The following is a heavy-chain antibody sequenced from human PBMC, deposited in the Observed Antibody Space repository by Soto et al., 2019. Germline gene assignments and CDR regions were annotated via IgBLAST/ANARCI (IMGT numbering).Heavy chain of an antibody. V-gene: IGHV1-69*08. CDR1: GGTFSSYT. Sequence: QVQLVQSGAEVKKPGSSVKVSCKASGGTFSSYTISWVRQAPGQGLEWMGRIIPILGIANYAQKFQGRVTITAXXSXSXXYMELSSLRSEDTAVYYCARDQALWFGELGYWFDPWGQGTLVTVSS. J-gene: IGHJ5*02. CDR3: ARDQALWFGELGYWFDP. CDR2: IIPILGIA. D-gene: IGHD3-10*01.